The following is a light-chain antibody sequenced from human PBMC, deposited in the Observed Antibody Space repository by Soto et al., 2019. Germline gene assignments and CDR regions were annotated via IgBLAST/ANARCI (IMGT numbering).Light chain of an antibody. CDR2: GAS. V-gene: IGKV3-20*01. CDR3: QQYGSSPLT. Sequence: EIVLTQSPGTLSLSPGERATLSCRASESVSDNYLAWYQQRSGQAPRLVIYGASSRASAVPDRFSGSGSGADVTLTIRRREPEDFAVYYCQQYGSSPLTFGGGTKVEIK. J-gene: IGKJ4*01. CDR1: ESVSDNY.